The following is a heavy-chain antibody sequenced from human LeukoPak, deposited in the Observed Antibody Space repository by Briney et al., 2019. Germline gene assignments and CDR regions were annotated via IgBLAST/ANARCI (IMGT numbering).Heavy chain of an antibody. CDR3: AREGCSGGSCKSDNWFDP. CDR1: GFTFSSYG. Sequence: GGSLRLSCAASGFTFSSYGMHWVRQAPGKGLEWVAVTWYDGRNNYYAASVKGRFTISRDNAKNSLYLQMNSLRAEDTAVYYCAREGCSGGSCKSDNWFDPWGQGTLVTVSS. V-gene: IGHV3-33*01. CDR2: TWYDGRNN. D-gene: IGHD2-15*01. J-gene: IGHJ5*02.